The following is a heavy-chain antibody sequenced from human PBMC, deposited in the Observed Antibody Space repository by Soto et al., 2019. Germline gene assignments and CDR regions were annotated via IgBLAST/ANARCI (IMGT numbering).Heavy chain of an antibody. J-gene: IGHJ4*02. D-gene: IGHD1-7*01. CDR1: GGSFTSNNW. CDR3: ASRDPGTSVDY. Sequence: SETLSLTCAVSGGSFTSNNWWTWVRQPPGQGLEWIGEIYRTGSTNYNPSLKSLVTISLDKSENQFSLKVTSLTAADTAVYFCASRDPGTSVDYWGQGTLVTVSS. V-gene: IGHV4-4*02. CDR2: IYRTGST.